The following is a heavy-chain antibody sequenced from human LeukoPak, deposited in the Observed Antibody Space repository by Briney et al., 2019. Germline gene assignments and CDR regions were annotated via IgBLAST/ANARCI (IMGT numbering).Heavy chain of an antibody. Sequence: SETLSLTCGAYGGSFSGYYWSWIRQPPGKGLEWIGEINPRGSTNYNPSLKSRVTLSADTSKKQFSLTLYSVTAADTAVYYCARRRLGYYFDYWGQGTLVTVSS. CDR1: GGSFSGYY. D-gene: IGHD5-24*01. J-gene: IGHJ4*02. V-gene: IGHV4-34*01. CDR2: INPRGST. CDR3: ARRRLGYYFDY.